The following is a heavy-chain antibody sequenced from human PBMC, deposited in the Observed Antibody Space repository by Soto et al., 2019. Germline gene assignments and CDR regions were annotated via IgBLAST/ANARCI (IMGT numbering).Heavy chain of an antibody. CDR2: IIPIFDTA. CDR1: GGTFSSFA. D-gene: IGHD3-22*01. CDR3: VGYYYNTRGYYYDY. Sequence: WASVKVSCKASGGTFSSFAISWVRQAPGQGLEWMARIIPIFDTANYAQKFQGRVTITADESTSTAYMELSSLRSEDTAVYYCVGYYYNTRGYYYDYWGQGTLVTVSS. V-gene: IGHV1-69*13. J-gene: IGHJ4*02.